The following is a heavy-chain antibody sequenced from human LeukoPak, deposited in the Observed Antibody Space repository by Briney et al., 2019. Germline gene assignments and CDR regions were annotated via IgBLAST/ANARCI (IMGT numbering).Heavy chain of an antibody. J-gene: IGHJ4*02. D-gene: IGHD3-3*01. V-gene: IGHV4-38-2*02. CDR2: IYHSGST. CDR3: ATHRAGFMIFGVAKGRSG. CDR1: GYSISSGYY. Sequence: PSETLSLTCTVSGYSISSGYYWGWIRQPPGKGLEWIGSIYHSGSTYYNPSLKSRVTISVDTSKNQFSLKLSSVTAADTAVYYCATHRAGFMIFGVAKGRSGWGQGTLVTVTS.